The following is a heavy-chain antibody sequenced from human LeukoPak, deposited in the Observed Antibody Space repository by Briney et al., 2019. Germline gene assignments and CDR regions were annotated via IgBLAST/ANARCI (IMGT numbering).Heavy chain of an antibody. V-gene: IGHV4-39*01. J-gene: IGHJ4*02. CDR2: IYYSGST. D-gene: IGHD3-3*01. Sequence: SETLSLTCTVSGGSISSSSYYWGWIRQPPGKGLEWIGSIYYSGSTYYNPSLKSRVTISVDTSKNQFSLKLSSVTAADTAVYCCARGSNDFWSGYYIGRSLDYWGQGTLVTVSS. CDR1: GGSISSSSYY. CDR3: ARGSNDFWSGYYIGRSLDY.